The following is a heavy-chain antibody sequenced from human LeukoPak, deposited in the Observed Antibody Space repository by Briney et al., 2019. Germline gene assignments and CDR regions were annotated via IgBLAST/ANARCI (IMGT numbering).Heavy chain of an antibody. CDR3: AKGHTPTMIVVGDAFDI. Sequence: PGGSLRVSCAASGFTFSNYAMTWVREAAGKGLEWVSSISDSGGNTYYADSVKGRFTISRDNSKNTLYLQMNSLRAEDTAVYYCAKGHTPTMIVVGDAFDIWGQGTMVTVSS. V-gene: IGHV3-23*01. CDR1: GFTFSNYA. CDR2: ISDSGGNT. D-gene: IGHD3-22*01. J-gene: IGHJ3*02.